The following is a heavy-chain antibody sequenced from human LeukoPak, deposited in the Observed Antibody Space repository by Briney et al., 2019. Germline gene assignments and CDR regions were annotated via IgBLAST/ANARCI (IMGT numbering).Heavy chain of an antibody. CDR1: GFTFSSYA. Sequence: GGSLRLSCAASGFTFSSYAMSWVRQAPGKGLEWVSAISGSGGGTYYADSVKGRFTISRDNSKNTLYLQMNSLRAEDTAVYYCANSGGATYYYYYYGMDVWGQGTTVTVSS. J-gene: IGHJ6*02. V-gene: IGHV3-23*01. D-gene: IGHD3-10*01. CDR3: ANSGGATYYYYYYGMDV. CDR2: ISGSGGGT.